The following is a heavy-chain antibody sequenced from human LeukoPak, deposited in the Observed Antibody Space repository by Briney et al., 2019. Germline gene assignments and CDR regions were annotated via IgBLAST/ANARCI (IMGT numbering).Heavy chain of an antibody. CDR1: GYTFTSYG. V-gene: IGHV1-18*04. J-gene: IGHJ6*04. Sequence: ASVKVSCKASGYTFTSYGISWVRQAPGQGLDWLGWISAYNGNTNYAQKLQGRVTMTTDTSTSTAYMELRSLRSDDTAVYYCARVGDDIVVVPAATEDYYYYYGMDVWGKGTTVTVSS. D-gene: IGHD2-2*01. CDR2: ISAYNGNT. CDR3: ARVGDDIVVVPAATEDYYYYYGMDV.